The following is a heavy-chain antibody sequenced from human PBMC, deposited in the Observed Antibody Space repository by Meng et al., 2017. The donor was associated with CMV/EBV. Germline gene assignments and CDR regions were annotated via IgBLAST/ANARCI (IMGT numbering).Heavy chain of an antibody. CDR1: GFTFSSYS. V-gene: IGHV3-21*01. D-gene: IGHD3-3*01. J-gene: IGHJ6*02. CDR3: ARDYWVFDLLRPDGYYYGMDA. Sequence: GGSLRLSCAASGFTFSSYSMNWVRQAPGKGLEWVSSISSSSSYIYYADSVKGRFTISRDNAKNSLYLQMNSLRAEDTAVYYCARDYWVFDLLRPDGYYYGMDAWGQGTTVTVSS. CDR2: ISSSSSYI.